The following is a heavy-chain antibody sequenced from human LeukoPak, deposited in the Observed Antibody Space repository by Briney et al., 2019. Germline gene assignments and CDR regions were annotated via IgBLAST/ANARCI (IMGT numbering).Heavy chain of an antibody. D-gene: IGHD2-2*01. V-gene: IGHV4-59*08. CDR2: VYYDGST. J-gene: IGHJ5*02. CDR3: ARLGTTQTIVVVPAANWFDP. CDR1: GDSISRYH. Sequence: SETLSLTCTVSGDSISRYHWIWIRQPPGRRLEWIGYVYYDGSTNYNPSLKSRVTISVDTSKNQFSLKLSSVTAADTAVYYCARLGTTQTIVVVPAANWFDPWGQGTLVTVSS.